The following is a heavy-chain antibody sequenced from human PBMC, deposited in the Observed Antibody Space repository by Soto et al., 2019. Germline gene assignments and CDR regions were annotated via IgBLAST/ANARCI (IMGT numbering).Heavy chain of an antibody. V-gene: IGHV4-59*01. CDR2: IYYSGST. CDR1: GGSISSYY. J-gene: IGHJ4*02. Sequence: SDTLSLTCTVSGGSISSYYWIWIRQPPGKGLEWIGYIYYSGSTNYNPSLKSRVTISVDTSKNQFSLKLSSVTAADTAVYYCAREHSSSYYFDYWGQGTLVTVSS. D-gene: IGHD6-6*01. CDR3: AREHSSSYYFDY.